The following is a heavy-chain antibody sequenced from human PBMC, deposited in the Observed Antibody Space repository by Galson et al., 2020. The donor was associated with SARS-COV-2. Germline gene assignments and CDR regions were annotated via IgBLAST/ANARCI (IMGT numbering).Heavy chain of an antibody. V-gene: IGHV3-7*01. CDR2: INQDGSEK. Sequence: TGGSLRLSCAASGFNLSSYWMTWVRQAPGKGLEWVASINQDGSEKYYVDSVQGRFTISRDNAKNSLNLQMNSLRAEDTAVYYCARPSSGYEWGGAFDIWGQGTVVTVSS. D-gene: IGHD3-22*01. CDR3: ARPSSGYEWGGAFDI. J-gene: IGHJ3*02. CDR1: GFNLSSYW.